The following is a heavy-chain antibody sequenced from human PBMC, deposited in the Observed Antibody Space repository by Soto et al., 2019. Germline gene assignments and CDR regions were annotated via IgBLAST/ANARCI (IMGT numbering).Heavy chain of an antibody. D-gene: IGHD3-22*01. CDR2: IYSGGST. CDR1: GFTVSSNY. J-gene: IGHJ4*02. Sequence: EVQLVESGGGLIQPGGSLRLSCAASGFTVSSNYMSWVRQAPGKGLEWVSVIYSGGSTYYADSVKGRLTISRDNCKNALEPQMNSPRAEDTAEDDCAREDYDRPLWGQGTLVTVSS. CDR3: AREDYDRPL. V-gene: IGHV3-53*01.